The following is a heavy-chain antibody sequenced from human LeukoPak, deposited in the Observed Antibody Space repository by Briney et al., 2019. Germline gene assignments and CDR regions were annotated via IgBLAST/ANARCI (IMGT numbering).Heavy chain of an antibody. J-gene: IGHJ4*02. CDR3: ARDRGYYYDSPGDY. V-gene: IGHV3-7*01. CDR1: GFTFSNYW. Sequence: PGGSLRLSCAASGFTFSNYWMTWVRQAPGKGLEWVANIQDDGSEKNYVDSVKGRFTISRDNAKSSLFLQMHSLRTEDTAVYYCARDRGYYYDSPGDYWGQGTLVTVSS. D-gene: IGHD3-22*01. CDR2: IQDDGSEK.